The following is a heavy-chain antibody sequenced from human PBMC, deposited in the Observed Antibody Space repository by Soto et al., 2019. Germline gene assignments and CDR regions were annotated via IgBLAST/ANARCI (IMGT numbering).Heavy chain of an antibody. CDR1: GYSFTNYW. J-gene: IGHJ3*02. CDR2: IFPGDSDT. Sequence: SLKISCKGSGYSFTNYWVGWVRQMPGKGLEWMGIIFPGDSDTRYSPSFQGQVTISADKSISTAYLQWSSLQASDTAMFYCARHPTLTDAFDICGQGTMVTVSS. V-gene: IGHV5-51*01. D-gene: IGHD2-15*01. CDR3: ARHPTLTDAFDI.